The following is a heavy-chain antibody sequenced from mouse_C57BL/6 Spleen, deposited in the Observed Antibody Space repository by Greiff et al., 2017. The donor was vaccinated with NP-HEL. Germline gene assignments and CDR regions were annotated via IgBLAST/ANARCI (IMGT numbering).Heavy chain of an antibody. Sequence: EVKLVESGGGLVKPGGSLKLSCAASGFTFSSYAMSWVRQTPEKRLEWVATISDGGSYTYYPDNVKGRFTISRDNAKNNLYLQMSHLKSEDTAMYYCAREGDWDYFDYWGQGTTLTVSS. D-gene: IGHD4-1*01. CDR2: ISDGGSYT. V-gene: IGHV5-4*01. CDR1: GFTFSSYA. CDR3: AREGDWDYFDY. J-gene: IGHJ2*01.